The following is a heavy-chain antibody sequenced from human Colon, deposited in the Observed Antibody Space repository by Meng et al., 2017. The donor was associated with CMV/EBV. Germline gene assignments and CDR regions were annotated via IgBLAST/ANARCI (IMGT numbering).Heavy chain of an antibody. CDR2: ISGNSAAT. CDR1: GFTFSSYS. D-gene: IGHD2-2*01. Sequence: GGSLRLSCAASGFTFSSYSMSWVRQAPGKGLEWVSIISGNSAATFYADSVKGQFTISRDNSKRILYLQMKTLRAEDTAIYYCAKKNGYCGSTSCYYAFDIWGQGTMVTVSS. J-gene: IGHJ3*02. V-gene: IGHV3-23*01. CDR3: AKKNGYCGSTSCYYAFDI.